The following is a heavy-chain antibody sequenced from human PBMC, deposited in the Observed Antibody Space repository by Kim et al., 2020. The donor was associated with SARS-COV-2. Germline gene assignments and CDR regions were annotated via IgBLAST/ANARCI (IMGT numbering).Heavy chain of an antibody. J-gene: IGHJ4*02. CDR1: GFTFSSYS. V-gene: IGHV3-21*01. D-gene: IGHD3-3*01. CDR2: ISSSSSYI. CDR3: ARDSYDFWSGYSPPRY. Sequence: GGSLRLFCAASGFTFSSYSMNWVRQAPGKGLEWVSSISSSSSYIYYADSVKGRFTISRDNAKNSLYLQMNSLRAEDTAVYYCARDSYDFWSGYSPPRYWGQGTLVTVSS.